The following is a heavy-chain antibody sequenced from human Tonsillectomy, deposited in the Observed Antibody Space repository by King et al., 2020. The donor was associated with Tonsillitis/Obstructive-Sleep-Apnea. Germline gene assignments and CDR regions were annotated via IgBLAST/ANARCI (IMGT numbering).Heavy chain of an antibody. Sequence: QLVPSGAEVKKPGESLKISCKGSGYSFTSYWIGWVRQMPGKGLEWMGIIYPGDSDTRYSPSFQGQVTISADKSISTAYLQWSSLKASDTAMYYCARPRCSGGSCYRLFDYWGQGTLVTVSS. CDR3: ARPRCSGGSCYRLFDY. CDR1: GYSFTSYW. J-gene: IGHJ4*02. CDR2: IYPGDSDT. D-gene: IGHD2-15*01. V-gene: IGHV5-51*01.